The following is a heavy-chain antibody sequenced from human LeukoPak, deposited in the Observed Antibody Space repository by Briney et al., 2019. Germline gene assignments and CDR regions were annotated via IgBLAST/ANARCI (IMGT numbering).Heavy chain of an antibody. J-gene: IGHJ3*02. CDR1: GFTFSSYS. CDR3: VRDYVYAFDI. V-gene: IGHV3-48*01. D-gene: IGHD3-16*01. CDR2: IRSRDGIV. Sequence: GGSLRLSCAASGFTFSSYSMNWARQAPGKGLEWISYIRSRDGIVSYADSVKGRFTISTDTAKSSLFLQMNGLSADGTAVYYCVRDYVYAFDIWGQGTMVTVSS.